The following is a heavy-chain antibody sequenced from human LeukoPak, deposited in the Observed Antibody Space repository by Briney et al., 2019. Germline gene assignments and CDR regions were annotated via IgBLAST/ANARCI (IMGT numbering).Heavy chain of an antibody. CDR1: GGTFSSYA. CDR2: IIPIFGTA. V-gene: IGHV1-69*05. Sequence: SVKVSCKASGGTFSSYAISWVRQASGQGLEWMGRIIPIFGTANYAQKFQGRVTITTDESTSTAYMELSSLRSEDTAVYYCAREQVDTAMVTDYWGQGTLVTVSS. D-gene: IGHD5-18*01. J-gene: IGHJ4*02. CDR3: AREQVDTAMVTDY.